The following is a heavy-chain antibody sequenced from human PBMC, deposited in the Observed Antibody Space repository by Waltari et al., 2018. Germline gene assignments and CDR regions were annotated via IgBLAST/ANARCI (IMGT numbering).Heavy chain of an antibody. D-gene: IGHD3-10*01. J-gene: IGHJ6*02. CDR1: GDSVSSNIAA. V-gene: IGHV6-1*01. CDR3: ARGSRFIWFGDLLSVNYYYGMDV. Sequence: QVQLQQSGPGLVKPSQTLSLTCAISGDSVSSNIAAWNWIRQSPSMGLEWLGRTYYRSMWYNDFAVSVKSRITINPDTSKNQFSLQLNSVTPEDTAVYFCARGSRFIWFGDLLSVNYYYGMDVWGQGTTVTVSS. CDR2: TYYRSMWYN.